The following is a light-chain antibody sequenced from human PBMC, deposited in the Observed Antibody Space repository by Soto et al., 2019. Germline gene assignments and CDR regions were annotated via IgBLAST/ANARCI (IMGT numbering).Light chain of an antibody. CDR3: SSYTTSSTYV. V-gene: IGLV1-40*01. Sequence: QSVLTQPPSVSGAPGQRVTISCTGSNSNIGAGYDVHWYQQLPGTAPKLLIYDNNIRPSGVPDRFSGSKSDNTASLTISGLQAEDEADYYCSSYTTSSTYVFGTGTKLTVL. J-gene: IGLJ1*01. CDR2: DNN. CDR1: NSNIGAGYD.